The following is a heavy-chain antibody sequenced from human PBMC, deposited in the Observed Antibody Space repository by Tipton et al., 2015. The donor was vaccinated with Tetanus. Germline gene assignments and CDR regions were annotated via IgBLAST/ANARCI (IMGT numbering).Heavy chain of an antibody. D-gene: IGHD6-13*01. V-gene: IGHV3-48*02. Sequence: SLRLSCAASGITFSDYTMNRVRQAPGKGLEWVSYISASGSIIFYADSVRGRFTVSRDNAKDSLYLQMNSLRDEDTAVYFCACHRHSNWFDYWGQGTLVTVSS. CDR3: ACHRHSNWFDY. CDR1: GITFSDYT. J-gene: IGHJ4*02. CDR2: ISASGSII.